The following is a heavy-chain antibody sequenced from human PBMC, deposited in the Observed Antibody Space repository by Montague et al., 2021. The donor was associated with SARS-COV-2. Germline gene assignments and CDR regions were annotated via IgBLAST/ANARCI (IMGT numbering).Heavy chain of an antibody. CDR1: VGSISNYY. J-gene: IGHJ5*02. Sequence: SETLSLTCTVSVGSISNYYWTWIRQPPGKGLEWIGYIYDSGSANYNPSLKSRSTISVDTSNNQFSLRLSSVTAADTAVYYCARAYCGGDCHVGPWGQGLLVTVPS. D-gene: IGHD2-21*02. CDR2: IYDSGSA. V-gene: IGHV4-59*01. CDR3: ARAYCGGDCHVGP.